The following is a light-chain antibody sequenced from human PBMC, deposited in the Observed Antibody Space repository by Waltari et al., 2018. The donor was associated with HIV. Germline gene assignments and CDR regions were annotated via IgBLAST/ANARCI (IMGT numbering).Light chain of an antibody. J-gene: IGKJ5*01. CDR3: QQYGSSRIT. V-gene: IGKV3-20*01. CDR2: GAS. Sequence: EIVLTQSPGTLSLSPGERATLSCRASPSVSSSYLAWYQQKPGQAPRLLIYGASSRATGIPDRFSGSGSGTDFTLTISRLEPEDFAVYYCQQYGSSRITFGQGTRLEIK. CDR1: PSVSSSY.